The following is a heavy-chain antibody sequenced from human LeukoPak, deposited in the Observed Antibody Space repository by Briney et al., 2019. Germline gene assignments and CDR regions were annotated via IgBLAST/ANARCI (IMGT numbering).Heavy chain of an antibody. CDR3: ASPPPYYDSSGYYDKYYFDY. CDR2: INHSGST. Sequence: PSETLSLTCAVYGGSFSGYYWSWIRQPPGKGLEWIGEINHSGSTNYNSSLKSRVTISVDTSKNQFSLKLSSVTAADTAVYYCASPPPYYDSSGYYDKYYFDYWGQGTLVTVSS. V-gene: IGHV4-34*01. J-gene: IGHJ4*02. D-gene: IGHD3-22*01. CDR1: GGSFSGYY.